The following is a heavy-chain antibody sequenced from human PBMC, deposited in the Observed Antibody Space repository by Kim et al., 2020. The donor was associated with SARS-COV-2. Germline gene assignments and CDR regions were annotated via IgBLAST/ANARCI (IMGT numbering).Heavy chain of an antibody. Sequence: SETLSLTCTVSGGSISSGGYYWSWIRQHPGKGLEWIGYIYYSGSTYYNPSLKSRDTISVDTSKNQFSLKLSSVTAADTAVYYCARDRITLFSLYGMDVWGQGTTVTVSS. CDR1: GGSISSGGYY. CDR2: IYYSGST. D-gene: IGHD3-9*01. CDR3: ARDRITLFSLYGMDV. J-gene: IGHJ6*02. V-gene: IGHV4-31*03.